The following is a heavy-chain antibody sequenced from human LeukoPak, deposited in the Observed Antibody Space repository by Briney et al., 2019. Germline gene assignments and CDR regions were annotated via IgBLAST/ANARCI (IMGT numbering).Heavy chain of an antibody. CDR3: ARIQTGTTRFFDY. V-gene: IGHV4-34*01. Sequence: SETLSLTCAVYGGSFSGYYWSWIRQPPGKGLEWIGEINHSGSTNYNPSLKSRVTISVDTSKIQFSLKLSSVTAADTAVYYCARIQTGTTRFFDYWGQGTLVTVSS. CDR2: INHSGST. J-gene: IGHJ4*02. CDR1: GGSFSGYY. D-gene: IGHD1-7*01.